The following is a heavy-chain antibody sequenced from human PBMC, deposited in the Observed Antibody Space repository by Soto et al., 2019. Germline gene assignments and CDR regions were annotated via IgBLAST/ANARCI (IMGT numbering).Heavy chain of an antibody. CDR1: GFSLSTSGMR. CDR3: ARSSGRYSGYDKLRFDY. D-gene: IGHD5-12*01. J-gene: IGHJ4*02. CDR2: IDWDDDK. V-gene: IGHV2-70*04. Sequence: GSGPTLVNPTQTLTLTCTFSGFSLSTSGMRVSWIRQPPGKALEWLARIDWDDDKFYSTSLKTRLTISKDTSKNQVVLTMTNMDPVDTATYYCARSSGRYSGYDKLRFDYWGQGTLVTVSS.